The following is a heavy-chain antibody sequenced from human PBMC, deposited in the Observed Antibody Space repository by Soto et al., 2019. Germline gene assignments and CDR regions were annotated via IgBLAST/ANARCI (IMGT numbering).Heavy chain of an antibody. CDR3: EKDWGGGSLLRSQH. J-gene: IGHJ1*01. CDR2: ISWNSGSI. V-gene: IGHV3-9*01. D-gene: IGHD2-15*01. Sequence: EVQLVESGGGLVQPGRSLRLSCAASGFTFDDYAMHWVRQAPGKGLEWVSGISWNSGSIGYADSVKGRFTISRDNAKNSLYLQMNSLRAEDTALYYCEKDWGGGSLLRSQHWGQGTLVTVSS. CDR1: GFTFDDYA.